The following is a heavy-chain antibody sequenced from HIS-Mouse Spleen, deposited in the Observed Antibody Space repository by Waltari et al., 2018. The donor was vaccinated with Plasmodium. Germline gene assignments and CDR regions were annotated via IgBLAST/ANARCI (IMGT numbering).Heavy chain of an antibody. Sequence: QLQLQESGPGLVTPSATLSLTCTVSGGSISSSRYYWGWIRQPPGKGLEWIASIYYSGSPYYNPTLKSRVTISVDTSKNQFSLKLSSVTAADTAVYYCARERIVGASVYYFDYWGQGTLVTVSS. J-gene: IGHJ4*02. CDR1: GGSISSSRYY. V-gene: IGHV4-39*07. CDR2: IYYSGSP. D-gene: IGHD1-26*01. CDR3: ARERIVGASVYYFDY.